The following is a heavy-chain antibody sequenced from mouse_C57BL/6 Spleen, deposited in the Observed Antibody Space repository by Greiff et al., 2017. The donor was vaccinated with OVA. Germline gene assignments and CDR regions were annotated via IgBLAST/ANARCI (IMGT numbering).Heavy chain of an antibody. CDR1: GYTFTSYW. CDR3: ARENYGSKGYFDY. V-gene: IGHV1-52*01. D-gene: IGHD1-1*01. Sequence: QVQLKQPGAELVRPGSSVKLSCKASGYTFTSYWMHWVKQRPIQGLEWIGNIDPSDSETHYNQKFKDKATLTVDKSSSTAYMQLSSLTSEDSAVYYCARENYGSKGYFDYWGQGTTLTVSS. J-gene: IGHJ2*01. CDR2: IDPSDSET.